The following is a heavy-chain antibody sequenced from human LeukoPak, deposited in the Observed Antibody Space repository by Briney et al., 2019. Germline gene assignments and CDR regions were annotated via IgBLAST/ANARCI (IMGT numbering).Heavy chain of an antibody. CDR2: ISAYNGNT. V-gene: IGHV1-18*01. D-gene: IGHD7-27*01. J-gene: IGHJ5*01. CDR1: GYTFTSYG. CDR3: TREGMGTSFSAWFDP. Sequence: ASVKVSCKASGYTFTSYGISWVRQAPGQGLEWMGWISAYNGNTNYAQKLQGRVTITRNTSISTAYMELSSLRTEDTAVYYCTREGMGTSFSAWFDPWGQGTLVTVSS.